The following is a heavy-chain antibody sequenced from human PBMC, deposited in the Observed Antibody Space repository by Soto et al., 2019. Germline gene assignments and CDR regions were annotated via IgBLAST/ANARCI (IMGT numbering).Heavy chain of an antibody. D-gene: IGHD1-1*01. CDR1: GFRFNIYS. J-gene: IGHJ4*02. V-gene: IGHV3-48*02. CDR2: ITSDTNTI. Sequence: EVQLVESGGGLVQPGGSLRLSCAASGFRFNIYSMNWVRQAPGKGLEWSAYITSDTNTIKYADSVKGRFTISRDNARNLVYLQMNSLRDEDTAVYYCARYVEGHFDYWGQGTVVTVSS. CDR3: ARYVEGHFDY.